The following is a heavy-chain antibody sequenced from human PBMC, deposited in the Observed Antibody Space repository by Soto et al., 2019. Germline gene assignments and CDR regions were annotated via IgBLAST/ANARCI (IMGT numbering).Heavy chain of an antibody. CDR1: GYTFTSYG. Sequence: ASVKVSCKASGYTFTSYGISWVRQAPGQGLEWMGWISAYNGNTNYAQKLQGRVTMTTDTSTSTAYMELRSLRSDDTAVYYCARDRLGVVITIYSYSGMDAWGKGTTVTVSS. CDR3: ARDRLGVVITIYSYSGMDA. D-gene: IGHD3-3*01. CDR2: ISAYNGNT. J-gene: IGHJ6*04. V-gene: IGHV1-18*01.